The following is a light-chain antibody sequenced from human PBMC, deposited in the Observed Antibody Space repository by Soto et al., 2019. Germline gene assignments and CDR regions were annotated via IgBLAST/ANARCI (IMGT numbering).Light chain of an antibody. CDR2: ETS. J-gene: IGLJ1*01. CDR3: FSFTSXNXHV. Sequence: QSALTQPASVSGSPGQSVTISCTGTSSDFGSYKFVSWYQHHPGKVPKVIIYETSKRPSGVSDRFSGSKSGNTASLTISGXQAEDEADYYCFSFTSXNXHVFGSGTKV. V-gene: IGLV2-23*01. CDR1: SSDFGSYKF.